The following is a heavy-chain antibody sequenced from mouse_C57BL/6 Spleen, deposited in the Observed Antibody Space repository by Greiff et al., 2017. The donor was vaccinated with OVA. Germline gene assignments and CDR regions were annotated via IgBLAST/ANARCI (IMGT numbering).Heavy chain of an antibody. V-gene: IGHV1-85*01. CDR2: IYPRAGST. Sequence: QVQLQQSGPELVKPGASVKLSCKASGSTFTSYDITWVKQRPGQGLSWIGWIYPRAGSTKYNEKFKGTATLTVAASSSTAYMELHSLTSEDSAVYFCATGNGCYDVWGTGTMVTVSA. CDR1: GSTFTSYD. J-gene: IGHJ1*03. CDR3: ATGNGCYDV. D-gene: IGHD4-1*01.